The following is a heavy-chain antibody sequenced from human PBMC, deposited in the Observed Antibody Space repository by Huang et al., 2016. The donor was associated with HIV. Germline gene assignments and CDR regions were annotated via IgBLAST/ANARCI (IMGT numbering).Heavy chain of an antibody. CDR3: ARHQAYGYYFRGFDV. D-gene: IGHD5-18*01. CDR2: ISHSGST. V-gene: IGHV4-39*01. Sequence: QVQLEESGPGLVKPSETLSLTCTVSGGSIIRKYHHLGWIRQPPGKNLEWIGSISHSGSTHDNATHKSRVTISGDTSENHYFLRLKSTVAADTAVYDCARHQAYGYYFRGFDVWGHGAIVTVSS. CDR1: GGSIIRKYHH. J-gene: IGHJ3*01.